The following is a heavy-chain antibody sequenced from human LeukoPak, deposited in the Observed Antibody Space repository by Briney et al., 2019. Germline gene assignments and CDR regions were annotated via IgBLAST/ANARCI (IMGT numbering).Heavy chain of an antibody. CDR2: IYYSGST. J-gene: IGHJ4*02. CDR3: ARRLVDGASGSYYIDY. Sequence: SETLSLTCTVSGGSLTRYHWSWIRQPPGKGLEWIGHIYYSGSTKYNPSLKSRVTISVDTSKNQFSLKLSSVTAADTAVYYCARRLVDGASGSYYIDYWGQGTLVTVSS. V-gene: IGHV4-59*08. CDR1: GGSLTRYH. D-gene: IGHD3-10*01.